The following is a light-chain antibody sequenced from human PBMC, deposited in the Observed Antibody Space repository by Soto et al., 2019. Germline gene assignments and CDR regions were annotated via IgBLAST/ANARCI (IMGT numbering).Light chain of an antibody. J-gene: IGKJ2*03. CDR2: ATS. CDR1: HSVSTNY. Sequence: IVLTPSPGTLSLSPGDRVTLSCRASHSVSTNYFSWYQQKPGQAPRLLIYATSSRAVGIPDRFSGSGSGTDFTLTISRLEPEDFAMYYCRQHGDYNSPEYRFDQGTGLEI. CDR3: RQHGDYNSPEYR. V-gene: IGKV3-20*01.